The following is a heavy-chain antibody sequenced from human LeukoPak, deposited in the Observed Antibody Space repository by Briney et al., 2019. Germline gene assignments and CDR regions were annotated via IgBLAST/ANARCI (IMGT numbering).Heavy chain of an antibody. CDR2: INHSGST. Sequence: SETLSLTCAVYGGSFSGYYWSWIRQPPGKGLEWIGEINHSGSTNYNPSLKSRVTISVDTSKNQFSLKLSSVTAADTAVYYCARGRGYNYLISNFDSWGQGTLVPVSS. J-gene: IGHJ4*02. D-gene: IGHD5-12*01. CDR3: ARGRGYNYLISNFDS. CDR1: GGSFSGYY. V-gene: IGHV4-34*01.